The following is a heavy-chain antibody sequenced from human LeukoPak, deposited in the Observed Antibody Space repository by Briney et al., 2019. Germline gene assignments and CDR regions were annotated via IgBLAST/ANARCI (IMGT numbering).Heavy chain of an antibody. Sequence: GGSLRLSCAASGFTFSSYGMHWVRQAPGKGLEWVAVISYDGSNKYYADSVKGRFTISRDNSKNTLYLQMNSLRAEDTAVYYCAREVADGPFHWGQGTLVTVSS. CDR2: ISYDGSNK. CDR3: AREVADGPFH. D-gene: IGHD2-15*01. CDR1: GFTFSSYG. V-gene: IGHV3-30*03. J-gene: IGHJ4*02.